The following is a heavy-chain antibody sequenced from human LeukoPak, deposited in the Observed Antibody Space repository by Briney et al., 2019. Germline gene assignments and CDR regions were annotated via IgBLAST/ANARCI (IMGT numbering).Heavy chain of an antibody. J-gene: IGHJ4*02. D-gene: IGHD6-13*01. CDR3: ARSFAAAGTLGNHGHWDY. CDR1: GGSISSGGYY. Sequence: SETLSLTCTVSGGSISSGGYYWSWIRQPPGKGLEWIGYIYYSGSTNYNPSLESRVTISVDTSKNQFSLKLSSVTAADTAVYYCARSFAAAGTLGNHGHWDYWGRGTLVTVSS. V-gene: IGHV4-61*08. CDR2: IYYSGST.